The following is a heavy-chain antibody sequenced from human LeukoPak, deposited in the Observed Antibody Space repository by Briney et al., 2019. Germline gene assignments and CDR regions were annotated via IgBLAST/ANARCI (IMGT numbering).Heavy chain of an antibody. CDR1: GFTVSSNY. J-gene: IGHJ4*02. CDR2: IYSGGST. D-gene: IGHD3-3*01. Sequence: GGSLRLSCAASGFTVSSNYMSWVRQAPGKGLEWVSVIYSGGSTYYADSVKGRFTISRDNSKNTLYLQMNSLRAEDTALYFCAKDDDFWSGYFDYWGRGILVTVSS. CDR3: AKDDDFWSGYFDY. V-gene: IGHV3-66*01.